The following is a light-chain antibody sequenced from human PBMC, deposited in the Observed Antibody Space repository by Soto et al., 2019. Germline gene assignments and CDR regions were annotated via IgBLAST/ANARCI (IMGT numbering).Light chain of an antibody. CDR1: QSVSSSY. J-gene: IGKJ4*01. CDR2: STS. Sequence: EIVLTQSPGTLYLSPGERATLSCRASQSVSSSYLAWYQQKPGQAPRLLLYSTSSRATGIPDRFSGSGSGTDFTLTISRLEPEDFVLYYCQQYGSSALTFGGGTKVEIK. CDR3: QQYGSSALT. V-gene: IGKV3-20*01.